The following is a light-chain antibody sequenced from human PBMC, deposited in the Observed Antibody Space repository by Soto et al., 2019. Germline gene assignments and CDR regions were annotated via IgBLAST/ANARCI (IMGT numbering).Light chain of an antibody. J-gene: IGKJ1*01. Sequence: DIRMTQSPSTLSASVGDRVTITCRASQTIFKWLAWYQQKPGKAPKVLISKASSLESGVPSRFSGSGFGTEFILTISNLQPDDSATYYCQQYKSYSWTFGQGTKVEIK. CDR3: QQYKSYSWT. CDR1: QTIFKW. V-gene: IGKV1-5*03. CDR2: KAS.